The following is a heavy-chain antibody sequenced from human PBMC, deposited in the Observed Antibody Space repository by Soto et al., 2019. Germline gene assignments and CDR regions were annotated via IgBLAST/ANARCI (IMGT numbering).Heavy chain of an antibody. J-gene: IGHJ6*03. V-gene: IGHV4-34*01. CDR2: INHSGST. CDR1: GGSFSGYY. D-gene: IGHD6-13*01. CDR3: ARADSGSAARYMDV. Sequence: SETLSLTCAVYGGSFSGYYWSWIRQPPGKGLEWIGEINHSGSTNYNPSLKSRVTISVDTSKNQFSLKLSSVTAADTAVYYCARADSGSAARYMDVWGKGTTVTVSS.